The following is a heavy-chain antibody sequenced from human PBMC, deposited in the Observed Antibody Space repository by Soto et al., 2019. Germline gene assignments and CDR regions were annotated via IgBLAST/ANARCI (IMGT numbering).Heavy chain of an antibody. CDR3: AKDPGPVDS. Sequence: GGSLRLSCAASGFTFNSYDMHWVRQAPGKGLEWVAVISYDGSNKYYADSVKGRFTISRDTSKNTLYPQMNSLRAEDTAVYYCAKDPGPVDSWGQGTLVTVSS. CDR2: ISYDGSNK. CDR1: GFTFNSYD. J-gene: IGHJ4*02. V-gene: IGHV3-30*18.